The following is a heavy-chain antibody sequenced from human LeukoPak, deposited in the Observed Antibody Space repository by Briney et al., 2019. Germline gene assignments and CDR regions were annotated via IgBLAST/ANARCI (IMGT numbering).Heavy chain of an antibody. CDR2: IYYSGST. J-gene: IGHJ4*02. CDR1: GGSISSGDYY. Sequence: SETLSLTCTVSGGSISSGDYYWSWIRQPPGKGLEWIGYIYYSGSTYYNPSLKSRVTISVDTSKNQFSLKLSSVTAADTAVYYCASELSRGGSYVFDYWGQGTLVTVSS. D-gene: IGHD1-26*01. CDR3: ASELSRGGSYVFDY. V-gene: IGHV4-30-4*08.